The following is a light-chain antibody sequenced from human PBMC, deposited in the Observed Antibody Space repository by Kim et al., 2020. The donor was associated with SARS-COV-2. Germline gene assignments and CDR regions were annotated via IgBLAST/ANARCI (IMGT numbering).Light chain of an antibody. CDR2: AAS. Sequence: DFQMTQSPSSLSASVGDRVTITCRANQNIGTYLNWYQHKPGKAPQLLIYAASSLRSGVPSRFSGSGSGTDFTLTISSLQPDDFATYYCQQSYSTPLHSFGQGTKLEI. CDR1: QNIGTY. J-gene: IGKJ2*03. V-gene: IGKV1-39*01. CDR3: QQSYSTPLHS.